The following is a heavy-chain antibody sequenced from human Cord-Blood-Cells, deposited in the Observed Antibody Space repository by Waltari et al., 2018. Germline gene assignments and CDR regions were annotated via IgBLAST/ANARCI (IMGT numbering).Heavy chain of an antibody. CDR1: GYPFTSYG. V-gene: IGHV1-18*01. J-gene: IGHJ3*02. CDR2: ISAYNGNT. CDR3: VWGGGDAFDI. Sequence: QLVQSGAEVKKHGASVKVSCKASGYPFTSYGISWVRQVPGQGLESMGWISAYNGNTNYAQKRQGSVTMTTDTSTSTAYMELRSLRADDTAVYYCVWGGGDAFDIWGQGTIVTVSS. D-gene: IGHD7-27*01.